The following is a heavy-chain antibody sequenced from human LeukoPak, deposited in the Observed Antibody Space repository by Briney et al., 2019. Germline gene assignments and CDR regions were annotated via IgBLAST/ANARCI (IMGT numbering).Heavy chain of an antibody. CDR3: ARKRNYYYGSGSPYYFDY. CDR1: GGSIRSGDYY. D-gene: IGHD3-10*01. CDR2: IYHSEST. Sequence: SQTLSLTCSVSGGSIRSGDYYWTWIRQPPGKGLEWIGYIYHSESTYYNPSLKSRTTISVDMSSNQFSLKLSSVTAADTAVYYCARKRNYYYGSGSPYYFDYWGQGTLVTVSS. V-gene: IGHV4-30-4*01. J-gene: IGHJ4*02.